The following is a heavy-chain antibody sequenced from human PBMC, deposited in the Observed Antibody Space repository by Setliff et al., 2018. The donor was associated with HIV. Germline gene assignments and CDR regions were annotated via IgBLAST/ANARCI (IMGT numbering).Heavy chain of an antibody. D-gene: IGHD6-13*01. CDR2: MYYSGST. CDR1: GGSISSGSYY. J-gene: IGHJ4*03. CDR3: ARVARGGHSSRWYYFDY. V-gene: IGHV4-61*01. Sequence: PSETLSLTCTVSGGSISSGSYYWSWIRQPPGKGLEWIGYMYYSGSTNYNPSLKSRVTRSVDTSKNQFSLKLSSVTAADTAVYYCARVARGGHSSRWYYFDYWGQGTMVTVSS.